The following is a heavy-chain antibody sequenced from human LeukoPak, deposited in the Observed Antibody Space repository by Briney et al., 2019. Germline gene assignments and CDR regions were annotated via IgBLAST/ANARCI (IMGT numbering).Heavy chain of an antibody. D-gene: IGHD1-26*01. CDR1: GLTVSSNY. CDR2: IYSGGST. CDR3: AGRSGSYYGYYYYYGMDV. Sequence: SGGSLRLSCAASGLTVSSNYMSWVRQAPGKGLEWVSVIYSGGSTYYADSVKGRFTISRDNSKNTLYLQMNSLRAEDTAVYYCAGRSGSYYGYYYYYGMDVWGQGTTVTVSS. J-gene: IGHJ6*02. V-gene: IGHV3-53*01.